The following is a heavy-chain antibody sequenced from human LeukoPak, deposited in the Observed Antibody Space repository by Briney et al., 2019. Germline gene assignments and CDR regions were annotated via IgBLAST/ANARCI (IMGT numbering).Heavy chain of an antibody. V-gene: IGHV3-23*01. CDR2: ISGSGGST. Sequence: GGSLRLSCAASGFTFSSYAMSWVRQAPGKGLEWVSAISGSGGSTYYADSVKGRFTISRDNGKNTLYLQMNSLRAEDTAVYYCARGSTYYDSSGQVPFDYWGQGTLVTVSS. CDR1: GFTFSSYA. J-gene: IGHJ4*02. CDR3: ARGSTYYDSSGQVPFDY. D-gene: IGHD3-22*01.